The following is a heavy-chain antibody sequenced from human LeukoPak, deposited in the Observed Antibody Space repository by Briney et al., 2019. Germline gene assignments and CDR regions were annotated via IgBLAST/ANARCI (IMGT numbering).Heavy chain of an antibody. D-gene: IGHD3-10*01. CDR2: INPSGGST. V-gene: IGHV1-46*01. CDR3: AREPVAMVRGEDTDY. CDR1: GYTFTSYG. Sequence: ASVKVSCKASGYTFTSYGISWVRQAPGQGLEWMGIINPSGGSTSYAQKFQGRVTMTRDTSTSTVYMELSSLRSEDTAVYYCAREPVAMVRGEDTDYWGQGTLVTVSS. J-gene: IGHJ4*02.